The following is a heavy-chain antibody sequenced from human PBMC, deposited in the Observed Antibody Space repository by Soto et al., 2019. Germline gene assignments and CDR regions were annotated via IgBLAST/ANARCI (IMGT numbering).Heavy chain of an antibody. J-gene: IGHJ6*03. V-gene: IGHV3-9*01. CDR1: GFTFDDYA. CDR2: ISWNSGSI. D-gene: IGHD2-21*02. CDR3: AKDITAKGYYYYMDV. Sequence: GGSLRLSCAASGFTFDDYAMHWVRQAPGKGLEWVSGISWNSGSIGYADSVKGRFTISRDNAKNSLYLQMNSLRAEDTALYYCAKDITAKGYYYYMDVWGKGTTVTVSS.